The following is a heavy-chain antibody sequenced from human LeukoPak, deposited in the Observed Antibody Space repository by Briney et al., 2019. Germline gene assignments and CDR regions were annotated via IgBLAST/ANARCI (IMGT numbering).Heavy chain of an antibody. CDR3: ARENIVSTRDFDY. CDR2: LFYTGNT. Sequence: SETLSLTCTVSGGSINTGDYYWTWIPQPPGKGLEWIGSLFYTGNTYYNPSLKTRVTISIDTSKNQFSLKLSSVTAADTAVYYCARENIVSTRDFDYWGQGTLVTVSS. CDR1: GGSINTGDYY. J-gene: IGHJ4*02. V-gene: IGHV4-39*07. D-gene: IGHD5/OR15-5a*01.